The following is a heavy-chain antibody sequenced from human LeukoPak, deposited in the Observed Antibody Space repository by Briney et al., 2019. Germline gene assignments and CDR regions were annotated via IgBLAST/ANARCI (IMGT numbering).Heavy chain of an antibody. CDR2: ISGSGGST. V-gene: IGHV3-23*01. Sequence: PGGSLRLSCAASGFTLSSYAMGWVRQAPGKGLEWVSAISGSGGSTYYADSVKGRFTISRDNSKNTLYLQMNSLRAEDTAVYYCARDSGGFGLLPFDYWGQGTLVTVSS. CDR3: ARDSGGFGLLPFDY. D-gene: IGHD1-26*01. CDR1: GFTLSSYA. J-gene: IGHJ4*02.